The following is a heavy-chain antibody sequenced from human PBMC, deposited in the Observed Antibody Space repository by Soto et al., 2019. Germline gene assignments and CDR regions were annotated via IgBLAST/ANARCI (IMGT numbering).Heavy chain of an antibody. V-gene: IGHV6-1*01. J-gene: IGHJ5*02. Sequence: SQTLSLTCAISGDSVSSSSAAWNWIRQSTSRGLEWLGRTYYKSKWYTDYAVSVKSRITINPDTSKSQFSLQLGSLTPEDTAVYFCAREVDDGPNWLDPWGQGTLVTVSS. CDR2: TYYKSKWYT. CDR1: GDSVSSSSAA. D-gene: IGHD1-1*01. CDR3: AREVDDGPNWLDP.